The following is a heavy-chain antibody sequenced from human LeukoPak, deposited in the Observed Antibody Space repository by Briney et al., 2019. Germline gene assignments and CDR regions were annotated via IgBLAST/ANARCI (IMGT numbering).Heavy chain of an antibody. CDR2: IRYDGSNK. CDR1: GFTFSSYS. V-gene: IGHV3-30*02. J-gene: IGHJ4*02. D-gene: IGHD3-10*01. Sequence: GGSLRLSCAASGFTFSSYSMNWVRQAPGKGLEWVAFIRYDGSNKYYADSVKGRFTISRDNSKNTLYLQMNSLRAEDTAVYYCAKEAYGSGSYTDYWGQGTLVTVSS. CDR3: AKEAYGSGSYTDY.